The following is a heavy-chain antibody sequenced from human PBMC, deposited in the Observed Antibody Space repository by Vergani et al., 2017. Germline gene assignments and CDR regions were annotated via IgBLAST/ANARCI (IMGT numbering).Heavy chain of an antibody. CDR3: ARHDRKTYTATMGWCDY. V-gene: IGHV4-39*01. CDR2: HRYSGPT. J-gene: IGHJ4*02. Sequence: QLQLQESGPGLVEPSETLSLTCTVSGASISSNSYYWGCVRQSPGNGLEWVGNHRYSGPTYYNLPHQSRTTISRATSKNLFSLKLGSVPAADTALYFCARHDRKTYTATMGWCDYWGEGILVSVS. D-gene: IGHD1-1*01. CDR1: GASISSNSYY.